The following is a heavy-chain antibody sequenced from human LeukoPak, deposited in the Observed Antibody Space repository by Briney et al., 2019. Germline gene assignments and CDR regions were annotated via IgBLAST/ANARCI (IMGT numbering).Heavy chain of an antibody. CDR2: IYYSGST. J-gene: IGHJ4*02. Sequence: SETLSPTCTVSGGSISSYYWSWIRQPPGKGLEWIGYIYYSGSTNYNPSLKSRVTISVDTSKNQFSLKLSSVTAADTAVYYCARASIVVVPAAILYYFDYWGQGTLVTVSS. V-gene: IGHV4-59*01. D-gene: IGHD2-2*01. CDR1: GGSISSYY. CDR3: ARASIVVVPAAILYYFDY.